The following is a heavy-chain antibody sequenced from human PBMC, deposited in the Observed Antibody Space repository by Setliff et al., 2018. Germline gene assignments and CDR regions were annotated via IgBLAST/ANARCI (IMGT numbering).Heavy chain of an antibody. V-gene: IGHV1-18*01. J-gene: IGHJ4*02. CDR1: GYTFTSYG. Sequence: ASVKVSCKASGYTFTSYGISWVRQAPGQGLEWMGWISAYNGNTNSAQKLQGRVTMTTDTATSTAYMELRSLRSEDTAVYYCARDPPYCGGDCYPDYWGQGTLVTVSS. CDR3: ARDPPYCGGDCYPDY. CDR2: ISAYNGNT. D-gene: IGHD2-21*02.